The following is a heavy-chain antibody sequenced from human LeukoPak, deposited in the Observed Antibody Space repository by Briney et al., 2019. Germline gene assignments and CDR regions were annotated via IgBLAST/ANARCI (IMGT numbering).Heavy chain of an antibody. CDR3: AKGYSYGYVPFS. CDR1: GYTFSSYA. Sequence: SCKASGYTFSSYAMSWVRQAPGKGLEWVSAISGSGGSTYYADSVKGRFTISRDNSKNTLYLQMDSLRAEDKAVYYCAKGYSYGYVPFSWGQGTLVTVSS. V-gene: IGHV3-23*01. J-gene: IGHJ5*02. D-gene: IGHD5-18*01. CDR2: ISGSGGST.